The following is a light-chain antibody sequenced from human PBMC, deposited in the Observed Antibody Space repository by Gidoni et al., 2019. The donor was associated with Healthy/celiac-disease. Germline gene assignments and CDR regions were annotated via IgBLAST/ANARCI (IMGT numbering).Light chain of an antibody. CDR2: YKSDSDK. CDR3: MIWHSSAWV. CDR1: SGINVGTYR. J-gene: IGLJ3*02. V-gene: IGLV5-45*01. Sequence: AALSLPAPLFSSPVASATLPCTLRSGINVGTYRIYWYQQKPGSPPQYLLRYKSDSDKQQGSGVPSRFSGSKDASANAGILLISGLQSEDEADYYCMIWHSSAWVFGGGTKLTVL.